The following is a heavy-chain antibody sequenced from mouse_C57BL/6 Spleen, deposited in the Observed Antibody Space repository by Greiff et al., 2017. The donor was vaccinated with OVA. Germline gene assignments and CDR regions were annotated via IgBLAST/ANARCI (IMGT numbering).Heavy chain of an antibody. J-gene: IGHJ1*03. D-gene: IGHD2-1*01. CDR3: ARREVYGNYVYFDV. V-gene: IGHV5-17*01. CDR1: GFTFSDYG. Sequence: EVMLVESGGGLVKPGGSLKLSCAASGFTFSDYGMHWVRQAPEKGLEWVAYISSGSSTIYYADTVKGRFTISRDNAKNTLFLQMTSLRSEDTAMYYCARREVYGNYVYFDVWGTGTTVTVSS. CDR2: ISSGSSTI.